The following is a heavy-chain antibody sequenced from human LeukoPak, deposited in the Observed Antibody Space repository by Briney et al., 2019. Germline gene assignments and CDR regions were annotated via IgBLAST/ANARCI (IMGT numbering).Heavy chain of an antibody. V-gene: IGHV3-30*03. CDR3: ATSQENNFDY. CDR2: ISYDGSNK. J-gene: IGHJ4*02. CDR1: GFTFSSYW. D-gene: IGHD1/OR15-1a*01. Sequence: PGGSLRLSCAASGFTFSSYWMSWVRQAPGKGLEWVAVISYDGSNKYYADSVKGRFTISRDNSKNTLYLQMNSLRAEDTAVYYCATSQENNFDYWGQGTLVTVSS.